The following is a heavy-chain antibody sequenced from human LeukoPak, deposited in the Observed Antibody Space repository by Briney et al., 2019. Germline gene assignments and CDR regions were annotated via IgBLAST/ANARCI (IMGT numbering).Heavy chain of an antibody. CDR1: GGSISGGGYY. Sequence: PSQTLSLTCTVSGGSISGGGYYWSWIRQPPGKGLEWIGYIYHSGSTYYNPSLKSRVTISVDRSKNQFSLKLSSVTAADTAVYYCAREVQLVYYYYMDVWGKGTTVTVSS. CDR2: IYHSGST. CDR3: AREVQLVYYYYMDV. D-gene: IGHD6-6*01. V-gene: IGHV4-30-2*01. J-gene: IGHJ6*03.